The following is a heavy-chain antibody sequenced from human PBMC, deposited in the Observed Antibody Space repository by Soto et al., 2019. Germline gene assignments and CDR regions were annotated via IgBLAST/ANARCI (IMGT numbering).Heavy chain of an antibody. D-gene: IGHD3-3*01. V-gene: IGHV3-30*18. Sequence: GGSLRLSCAASGFTFSSYGLHWVRQAPGKGLEWVAVMSYDGSKKYHADSVKGRFTISRDNSKKTLYLQMNSLRAEDTAVYYCAKDRGPILGVDHFYQGMDVWGQGTTVTVSS. CDR1: GFTFSSYG. J-gene: IGHJ6*02. CDR3: AKDRGPILGVDHFYQGMDV. CDR2: MSYDGSKK.